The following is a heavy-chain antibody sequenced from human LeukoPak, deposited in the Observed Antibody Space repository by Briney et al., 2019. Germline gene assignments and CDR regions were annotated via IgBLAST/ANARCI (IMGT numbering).Heavy chain of an antibody. CDR3: ARPSQGASPFDF. CDR1: GFTVSSNY. Sequence: GGSLRLSCAASGFTVSSNYMSWVRQAPGKGLEWASVIYSGGSTYYADSVKGRFTISRDNSKNTLYLQMNSLRAEDTAVYYCARPSQGASPFDFWGQGAQVTVSS. D-gene: IGHD2-2*01. V-gene: IGHV3-66*04. CDR2: IYSGGST. J-gene: IGHJ4*02.